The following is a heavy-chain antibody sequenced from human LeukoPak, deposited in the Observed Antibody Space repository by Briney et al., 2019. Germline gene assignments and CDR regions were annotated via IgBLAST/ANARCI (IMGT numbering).Heavy chain of an antibody. Sequence: ASVKVSCQASGYTFTSYYMHWVRQAPGQGLEWMGIINPSGGSTNYVQKFQGRVTMTSDTSTTTIYMDLSSLRSEDTAVYYCARVTTMVRGGWDSDYWGQGTLVTVSS. J-gene: IGHJ4*02. CDR1: GYTFTSYY. D-gene: IGHD3-10*01. CDR2: INPSGGST. CDR3: ARVTTMVRGGWDSDY. V-gene: IGHV1-46*03.